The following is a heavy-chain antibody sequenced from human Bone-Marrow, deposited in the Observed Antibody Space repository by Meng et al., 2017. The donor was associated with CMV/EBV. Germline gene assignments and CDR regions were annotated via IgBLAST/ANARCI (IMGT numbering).Heavy chain of an antibody. Sequence: GGSLRLSCAASGFTFSSYAMSWVRQAPGKGLVWVSRINSDGSSTSYADSVKGRFTISRDNAKNTLYLQMNSLRAEDTAVYYCARDQGSSWYWGCAFDIWGQGTMVTVSS. V-gene: IGHV3-74*01. CDR1: GFTFSSYA. J-gene: IGHJ3*02. D-gene: IGHD6-13*01. CDR3: ARDQGSSWYWGCAFDI. CDR2: INSDGSST.